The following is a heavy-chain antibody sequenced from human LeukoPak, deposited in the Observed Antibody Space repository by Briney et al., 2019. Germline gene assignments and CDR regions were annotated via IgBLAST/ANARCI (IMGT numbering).Heavy chain of an antibody. J-gene: IGHJ3*01. CDR1: GFTFSSYG. D-gene: IGHD2-2*02. Sequence: PGGSLRLSCAGSGFTFSSYGMTWVRQAPGKGLEWVSAITGSGRETRYGESVKGRFTVSRDNSRNTLYLEMNNLRAEDAAVYYCAASPNVEYLGAFDFWGQGTLVTVSS. CDR3: AASPNVEYLGAFDF. V-gene: IGHV3-23*01. CDR2: ITGSGRET.